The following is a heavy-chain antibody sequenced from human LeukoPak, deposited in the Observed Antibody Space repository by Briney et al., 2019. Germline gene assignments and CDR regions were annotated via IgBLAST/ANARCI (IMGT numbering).Heavy chain of an antibody. CDR2: IYYSGST. D-gene: IGHD6-13*01. J-gene: IGHJ1*01. V-gene: IGHV4-39*01. CDR1: GGSISSYY. CDR3: ARVAAGIGFFQH. Sequence: SETLSLTCTVSGGSISSYYWGWIRQPPGKGLEWIGSIYYSGSTYYNPSHKSRVTISVDTSKNQFSLKLSSVTAADTAVYYCARVAAGIGFFQHWGQGTLVTVSS.